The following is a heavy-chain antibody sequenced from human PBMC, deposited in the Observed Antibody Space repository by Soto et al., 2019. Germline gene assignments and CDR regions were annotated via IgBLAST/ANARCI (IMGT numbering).Heavy chain of an antibody. J-gene: IGHJ4*02. D-gene: IGHD3-10*01. CDR2: ISAYNGNT. V-gene: IGHV1-18*01. Sequence: ASVKVSCKASGYTFTSYGISWVRQAPGQGLEWMGWISAYNGNTNYAQKLQGRVTMTTDTSTSTAYMELSSLRSEDTAVYYCARGTMVRGVMVSDYWGQGPLVTVSS. CDR1: GYTFTSYG. CDR3: ARGTMVRGVMVSDY.